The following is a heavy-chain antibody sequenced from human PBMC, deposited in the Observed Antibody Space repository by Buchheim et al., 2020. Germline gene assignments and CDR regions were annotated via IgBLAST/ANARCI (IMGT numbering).Heavy chain of an antibody. CDR3: GRVTDGSYYGVDS. V-gene: IGHV3-74*01. CDR2: INSSGGST. J-gene: IGHJ4*02. CDR1: GFTFSSYC. D-gene: IGHD1-26*01. Sequence: EVQLLESGGGLVQPGGSLRLSCEASGFTFSSYCMRWVRQAPGKGLVWVSPINSSGGSTDYADSVKGRFTISRDNAKNTQYQKMNSLRVEETAVYKCGRVTDGSYYGVDSWGQGT.